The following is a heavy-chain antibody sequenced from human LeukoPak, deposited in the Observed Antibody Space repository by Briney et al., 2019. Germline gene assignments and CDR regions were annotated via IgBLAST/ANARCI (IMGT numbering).Heavy chain of an antibody. CDR2: IYYSGST. V-gene: IGHV4-39*01. D-gene: IGHD6-13*01. Sequence: SETLSLTCTVSGGSISSSSYYWGWIRQPPGKGLEWIGSIYYSGSTYYNPSLKSRVTISVDTSKNQFSLKLSSVTAADTAVYYCASFGIAAAVVDYWGQGTLVTVSS. CDR1: GGSISSSSYY. J-gene: IGHJ4*02. CDR3: ASFGIAAAVVDY.